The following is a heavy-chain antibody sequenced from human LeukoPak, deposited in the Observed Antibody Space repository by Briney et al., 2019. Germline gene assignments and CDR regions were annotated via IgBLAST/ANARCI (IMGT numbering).Heavy chain of an antibody. D-gene: IGHD3-3*01. Sequence: ASAKVSCKASGYTFTTYGISWVRQAPGQGLEWMGWISVNSGKTNYAQKLQGRVTMTTDTSTSTAYKELRSLRSDDTAVYYCARDNRWSDYPPLGYWGQGTLVTVSS. CDR2: ISVNSGKT. CDR3: ARDNRWSDYPPLGY. J-gene: IGHJ4*02. V-gene: IGHV1-18*01. CDR1: GYTFTTYG.